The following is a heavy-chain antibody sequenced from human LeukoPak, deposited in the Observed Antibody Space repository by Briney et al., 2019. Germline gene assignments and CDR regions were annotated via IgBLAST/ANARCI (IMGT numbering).Heavy chain of an antibody. V-gene: IGHV4-4*09. D-gene: IGHD2-2*01. J-gene: IGHJ5*02. Sequence: SETLSLTCTVSGGSISSYYWSWIRQPPGKGLEWIGYIYTSGSTNYNPSLKSRVTISVDTSKNQFSLKLSSVTAADTAVYYCARGLKGYCSSTSCYPSRFDPWGQGTLVTVSS. CDR2: IYTSGST. CDR1: GGSISSYY. CDR3: ARGLKGYCSSTSCYPSRFDP.